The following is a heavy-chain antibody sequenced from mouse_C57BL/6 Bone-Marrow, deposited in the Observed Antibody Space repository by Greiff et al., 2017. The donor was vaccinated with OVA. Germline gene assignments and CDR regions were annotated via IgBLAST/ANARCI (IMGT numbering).Heavy chain of an antibody. V-gene: IGHV1-26*01. CDR1: GYTFTDYY. Sequence: VQLQQSGPELVKPGASVKISCKASGYTFTDYYMNWVKQSHGKSLEWIGDINPNNGGTSYNQKFKGKATLTVDKSSSTAYMELRSLTSEDSAVYYCAKNYDGYYVRFAYWGQGTLVTVSA. CDR3: AKNYDGYYVRFAY. D-gene: IGHD2-3*01. CDR2: INPNNGGT. J-gene: IGHJ3*01.